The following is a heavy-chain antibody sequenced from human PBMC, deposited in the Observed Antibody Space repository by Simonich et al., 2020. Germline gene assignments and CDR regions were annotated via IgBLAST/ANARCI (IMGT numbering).Heavy chain of an antibody. CDR3: ARVGYSNYYYYGMDV. CDR1: GYSISSGYY. CDR2: IYHSGST. V-gene: IGHV4-38-2*01. D-gene: IGHD6-13*01. J-gene: IGHJ6*02. Sequence: QVQLQESGPGLVKPSETLSLTCAVSGYSISSGYYWGWIRQPPGKGLEWIGSIYHSGSTYSNPALKRRATKSVDTSKNQFSLKLSSVTAADTAVYYCARVGYSNYYYYGMDVWGQGTTVTVSS.